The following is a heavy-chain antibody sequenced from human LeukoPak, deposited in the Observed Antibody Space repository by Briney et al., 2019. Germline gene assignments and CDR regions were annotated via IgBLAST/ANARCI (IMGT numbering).Heavy chain of an antibody. CDR1: GLTFSSYG. V-gene: IGHV3-30*02. Sequence: GGSLRLSCAASGLTFSSYGMHWVRQAPGKGLEWVAFIQFDGSNKYYADSVKGRFTISRDNSKNTLCLQMNSLRVEDTAVYYCATAYFDSSGYSDYWGQGTLVTVSS. J-gene: IGHJ4*02. CDR2: IQFDGSNK. CDR3: ATAYFDSSGYSDY. D-gene: IGHD3-22*01.